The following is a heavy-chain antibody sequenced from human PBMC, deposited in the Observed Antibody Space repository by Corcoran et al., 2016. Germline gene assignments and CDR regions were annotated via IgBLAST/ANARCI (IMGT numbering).Heavy chain of an antibody. D-gene: IGHD3-22*01. Sequence: QVQLQESGPGLVKPSQTLSLTCTVSGGSISSGGYYWSWIRQHPGKGLEWIGYIYYSGSTYYNPSLKSRVTISVDTSKNQFSLKLSSVTAADTAVYYCARALGDSSGYDGDCQHWGQGTLVTVSS. CDR3: ARALGDSSGYDGDCQH. V-gene: IGHV4-31*03. CDR1: GGSISSGGYY. CDR2: IYYSGST. J-gene: IGHJ1*01.